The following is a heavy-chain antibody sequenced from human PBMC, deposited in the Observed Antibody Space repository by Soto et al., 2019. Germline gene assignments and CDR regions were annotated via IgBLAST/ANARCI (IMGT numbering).Heavy chain of an antibody. CDR2: IYYSGST. V-gene: IGHV4-61*01. D-gene: IGHD3-22*01. CDR3: ARDGLQPYYYDSSGYYLKGFDP. J-gene: IGHJ5*02. CDR1: GGSVSSGSYY. Sequence: SETLSLTCTVSGGSVSSGSYYWGWIRQPPGKGLEWIGYIYYSGSTNYNPSLKSRVTISVDTSKNQFSLKLSSVTAADTAVYYCARDGLQPYYYDSSGYYLKGFDPWGQGTLVTVSS.